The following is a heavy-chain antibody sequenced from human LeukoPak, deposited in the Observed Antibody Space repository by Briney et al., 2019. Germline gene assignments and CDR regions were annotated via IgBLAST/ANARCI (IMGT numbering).Heavy chain of an antibody. D-gene: IGHD5-24*01. V-gene: IGHV4-39*01. Sequence: SETLSLTCTVSGGSISSSSYYWGWIRQPPGKGLEWIGSIYYSGSTYYNPSLKSRVTISVDTSKNQFSLKLSSVTAADTAVYYCARHPVEMATRYYFDYWGQGTLVTVSS. CDR3: ARHPVEMATRYYFDY. CDR2: IYYSGST. J-gene: IGHJ4*02. CDR1: GGSISSSSYY.